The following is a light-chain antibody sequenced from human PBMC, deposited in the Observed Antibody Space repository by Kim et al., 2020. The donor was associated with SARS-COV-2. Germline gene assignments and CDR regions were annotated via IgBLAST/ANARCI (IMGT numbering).Light chain of an antibody. CDR1: SNNVGDQG. J-gene: IGLJ3*02. CDR3: SAWDRSLSAWV. CDR2: RNN. V-gene: IGLV10-54*04. Sequence: RQTATLTCAGDSNNVGDQGATWLQQHQGHPPKLLSYRNNNRPSGISERFSASRSGNTVSLTITGLQPDDEADYYCSAWDRSLSAWVFGGGTQLTVL.